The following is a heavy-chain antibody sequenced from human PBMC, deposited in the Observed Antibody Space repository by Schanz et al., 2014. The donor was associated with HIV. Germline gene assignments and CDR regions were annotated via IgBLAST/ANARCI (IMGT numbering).Heavy chain of an antibody. CDR2: IWYDGTNI. CDR1: GFTFSNYA. D-gene: IGHD6-13*01. V-gene: IGHV3-33*08. CDR3: AREYYSRNWNWFDP. Sequence: QVQLVESGGGVVQPGRSLRLSCAVSGFTFSNYAMHWVRQAPGKGLEWVAVIWYDGTNIDYADSVKGRFTVSRDNSKNMLYLQMNSLRAEDTAVYYCAREYYSRNWNWFDPWGQGTPVIVSS. J-gene: IGHJ5*02.